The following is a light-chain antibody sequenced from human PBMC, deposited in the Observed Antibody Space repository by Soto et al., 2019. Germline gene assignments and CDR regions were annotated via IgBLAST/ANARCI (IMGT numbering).Light chain of an antibody. CDR3: GTCHSSVSAYV. V-gene: IGLV1-51*01. CDR1: TSNIGNLY. Sequence: QSVLTQPPSVSAAPGQRVTISCSGSTSNIGNLYISWFQHVPGTAPKPLIYDNDHRPSGIPDRFSGSKSGTSATLGITGLQSGDEADNNCGTCHSSVSAYVFGPGTKLTVL. J-gene: IGLJ1*01. CDR2: DND.